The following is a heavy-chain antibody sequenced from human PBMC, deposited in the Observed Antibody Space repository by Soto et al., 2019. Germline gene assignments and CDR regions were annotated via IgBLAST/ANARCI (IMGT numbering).Heavy chain of an antibody. V-gene: IGHV1-8*01. D-gene: IGHD3-10*01. J-gene: IGHJ4*02. CDR3: ARVPRSSGSYYNGEWYFDY. Sequence: AASVKVSCKASGYTFTSYDINWVRQATGQGLEWMGWMNPNSGNTGYAQKFQGRVTMTRNTSISTAYMELSSLRSEDTAVYYCARVPRSSGSYYNGEWYFDYWGQGTLVTVSS. CDR1: GYTFTSYD. CDR2: MNPNSGNT.